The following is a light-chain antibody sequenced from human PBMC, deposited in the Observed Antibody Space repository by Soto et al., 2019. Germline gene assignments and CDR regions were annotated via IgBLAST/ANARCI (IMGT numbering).Light chain of an antibody. CDR1: QSVSTS. V-gene: IGKV3-11*01. J-gene: IGKJ1*01. Sequence: EIVLTQSPVTLAVSPGESAVLSCRASQSVSTSLAGYQHKPGQAPRLFIYDASKRAPGIPARFTGSGSGAHFTLTISSLEPEDIAVYYCQVRDVWPSFGQGTKVDIK. CDR3: QVRDVWPS. CDR2: DAS.